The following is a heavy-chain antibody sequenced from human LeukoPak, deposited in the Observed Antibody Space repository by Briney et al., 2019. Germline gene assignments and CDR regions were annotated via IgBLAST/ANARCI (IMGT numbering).Heavy chain of an antibody. D-gene: IGHD3-3*01. CDR3: ARDPGVVAFHYFDF. Sequence: GGSLRLSCAASGFTFSSYAMSWVRQAPGKGLEWVSSISDSGGSTYYADYVKGRFTISGDNSKNTLYLQMNSLRAEDTALYYCARDPGVVAFHYFDFWGQGTLVTVSS. J-gene: IGHJ4*02. CDR1: GFTFSSYA. V-gene: IGHV3-23*01. CDR2: ISDSGGST.